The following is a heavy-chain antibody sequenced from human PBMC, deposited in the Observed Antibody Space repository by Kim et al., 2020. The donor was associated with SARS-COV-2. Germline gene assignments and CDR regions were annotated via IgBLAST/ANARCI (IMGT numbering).Heavy chain of an antibody. D-gene: IGHD3-3*01. J-gene: IGHJ5*02. V-gene: IGHV4-31*03. Sequence: SETLSLTCTVSGCSISSGGYYWSWIRQHPGKGLEWIGYIYYSGSTYYNPSLKSRVTISVDTSKNQFSLKLSSVTAADTAVDYCARASRGAYTIFGVINWFDPWGQGTLVTVSS. CDR2: IYYSGST. CDR1: GCSISSGGYY. CDR3: ARASRGAYTIFGVINWFDP.